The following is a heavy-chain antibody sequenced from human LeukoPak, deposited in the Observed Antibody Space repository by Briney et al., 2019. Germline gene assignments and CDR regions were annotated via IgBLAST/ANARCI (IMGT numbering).Heavy chain of an antibody. J-gene: IGHJ6*03. V-gene: IGHV3-30*02. CDR2: IRYDGSNK. D-gene: IGHD3-10*01. Sequence: GGSLRLSCAASEFSVGSNYMTWVRQAPGKGLEWVAFIRYDGSNKYYADSVKGRFTISRDDSKNTLYLQMNSLRPEDTAVYFCAVLTTLHIAVRPGDEYMDVWGKGTTVTVSS. CDR1: EFSVGSNY. CDR3: AVLTTLHIAVRPGDEYMDV.